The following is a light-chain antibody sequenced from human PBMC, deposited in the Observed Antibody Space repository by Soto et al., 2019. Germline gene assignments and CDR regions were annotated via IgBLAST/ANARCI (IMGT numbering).Light chain of an antibody. J-gene: IGKJ1*01. Sequence: IVMTQSPDSLTVSPGERATLSCRASQSVSSNLAWYQQKPGQAPRLLIYGASNRATGIPDRFSGSGSGTDFTLTISRLEPEDFAVYYCQQYGSSGTFGQGTKVDI. CDR3: QQYGSSGT. CDR2: GAS. V-gene: IGKV3-20*01. CDR1: QSVSSN.